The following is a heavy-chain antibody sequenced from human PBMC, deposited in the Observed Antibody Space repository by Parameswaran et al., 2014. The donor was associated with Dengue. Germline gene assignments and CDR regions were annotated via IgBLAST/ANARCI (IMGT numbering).Heavy chain of an antibody. Sequence: GVLRLSCAASGFTFSSYSMNWVRQAPGKGLEWVSYISSSSSTIYYADSVKGRFTISRDNAKNSLYLQMNSLRAEDTAVYYCARVGSSSWTHYYYYGMDVWGQGTTVTVSS. V-gene: IGHV3-48*01. CDR3: ARVGSSSWTHYYYYGMDV. D-gene: IGHD6-13*01. J-gene: IGHJ6*02. CDR1: GFTFSSYS. CDR2: ISSSSSTI.